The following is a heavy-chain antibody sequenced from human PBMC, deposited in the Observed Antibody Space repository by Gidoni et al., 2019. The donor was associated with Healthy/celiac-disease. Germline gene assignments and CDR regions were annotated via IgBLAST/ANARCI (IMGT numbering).Heavy chain of an antibody. CDR3: ARDVEQHAFDY. V-gene: IGHV3-30-3*01. J-gene: IGHJ4*02. CDR2: ISYDGSNK. D-gene: IGHD6-13*01. CDR1: GFTFSSYA. Sequence: QVQLVESGGGVVQPGRSLRLSCAASGFTFSSYAMHWVRQAPGKGLEWVAVISYDGSNKYYADSVKGRFTISRDNSKNTLYLQMNSLRAEDTAVYYCARDVEQHAFDYWGQGTLVTVSS.